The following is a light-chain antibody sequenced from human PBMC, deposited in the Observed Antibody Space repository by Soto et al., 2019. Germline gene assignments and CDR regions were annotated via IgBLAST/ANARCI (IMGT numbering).Light chain of an antibody. Sequence: QSALTQAASVSGSPGQSITISCTGTSSDVGAYNYVSWYQQHPGKAPKLMSYDVSKLPSGVSNRFSGSKSGNTASLTISGLQAEDEADYYCSSYTRSITLVFGGGTQLTVL. V-gene: IGLV2-14*03. CDR1: SSDVGAYNY. CDR3: SSYTRSITLV. J-gene: IGLJ2*01. CDR2: DVS.